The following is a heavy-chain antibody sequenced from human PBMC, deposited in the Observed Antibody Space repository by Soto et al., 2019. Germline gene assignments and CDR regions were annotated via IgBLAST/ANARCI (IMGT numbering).Heavy chain of an antibody. D-gene: IGHD6-19*01. Sequence: SETLSLTCAVYGGSFSGYYWSWIRQPPGKGLEWIGEINHSGSTNYNPSLKSRVTISVDTSKNQFSLKLSSVTAADTAVYYCARGRWEYRIAVDGSLFDYWGQGTLVTVSS. J-gene: IGHJ4*02. V-gene: IGHV4-34*01. CDR1: GGSFSGYY. CDR3: ARGRWEYRIAVDGSLFDY. CDR2: INHSGST.